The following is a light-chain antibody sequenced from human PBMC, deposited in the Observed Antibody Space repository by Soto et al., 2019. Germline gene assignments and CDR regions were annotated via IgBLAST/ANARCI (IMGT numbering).Light chain of an antibody. V-gene: IGKV3-20*01. CDR1: QSVSSY. CDR2: DAS. CDR3: QQYGSSPTWT. Sequence: EIVLTQSPATLSLSPGERATLSCRASQSVSSYLAWYQQKPGQAPRLLIYDASNRATGIPARFSGSGSGTDFTLTISRLEPEDSAVYYCQQYGSSPTWTFGQGTKVEIK. J-gene: IGKJ1*01.